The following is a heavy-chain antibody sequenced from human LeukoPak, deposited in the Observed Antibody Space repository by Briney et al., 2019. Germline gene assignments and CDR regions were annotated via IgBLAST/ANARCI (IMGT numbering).Heavy chain of an antibody. CDR1: GFPFSDYG. J-gene: IGHJ4*02. CDR3: ARHVVAVGFDY. Sequence: GGSLRLSCAASGFPFSDYGMYWVRQAPGKGLEWLAVISHDGNNKYYADSVKGRITISRDNSKNTLYLQMNSLRAEDTAVYYCARHVVAVGFDYWGQGTLVTVSS. D-gene: IGHD3-22*01. V-gene: IGHV3-30*03. CDR2: ISHDGNNK.